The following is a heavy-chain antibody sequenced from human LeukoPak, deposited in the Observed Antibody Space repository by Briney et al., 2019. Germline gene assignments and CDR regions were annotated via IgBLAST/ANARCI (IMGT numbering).Heavy chain of an antibody. Sequence: ASVKVSCKASGYTFTGYYMHWVRQAPGQGLEWMGWINPNSGGTNYAQKFQGRVTMTRDTSISTAYMELSRLRSDDTAVYYCARDNDFWSGLYYFDYWGQGTLATVSS. J-gene: IGHJ4*02. CDR1: GYTFTGYY. CDR3: ARDNDFWSGLYYFDY. V-gene: IGHV1-2*02. CDR2: INPNSGGT. D-gene: IGHD3-3*01.